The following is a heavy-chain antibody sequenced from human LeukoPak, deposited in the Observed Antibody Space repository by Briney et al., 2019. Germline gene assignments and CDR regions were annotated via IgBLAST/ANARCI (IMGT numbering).Heavy chain of an antibody. J-gene: IGHJ4*02. CDR1: GFTFSSYG. Sequence: GGSLRLSCAASGFTFSSYGMHWVRQAPGKVLELVALISYDGSNKYYVDSVKGRFTISRDNSKNRLYLQMNSLRAEDTAVYYCAKGVTTTVTTYFDYWGQGTLVTVSS. D-gene: IGHD4-17*01. V-gene: IGHV3-30*18. CDR3: AKGVTTTVTTYFDY. CDR2: ISYDGSNK.